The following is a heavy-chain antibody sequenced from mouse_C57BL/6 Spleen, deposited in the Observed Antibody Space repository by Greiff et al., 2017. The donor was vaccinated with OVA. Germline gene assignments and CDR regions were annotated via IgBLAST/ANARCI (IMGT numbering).Heavy chain of an antibody. D-gene: IGHD1-1*02. Sequence: EVQLQQSGPELVKPGASVKISCKASGYSFTGYYMNWVKQSPEKSLEWIGEINPSTGGTTYNQKFKAKATLTVDKSSSTAYMQLKSLTSEDSAVYDSARGDYGGGDWYFDVWGTGTTVTVSS. J-gene: IGHJ1*03. CDR1: GYSFTGYY. V-gene: IGHV1-42*01. CDR2: INPSTGGT. CDR3: ARGDYGGGDWYFDV.